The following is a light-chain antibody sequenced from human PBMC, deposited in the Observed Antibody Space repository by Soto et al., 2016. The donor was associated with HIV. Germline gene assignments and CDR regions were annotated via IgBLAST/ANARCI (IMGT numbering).Light chain of an antibody. CDR3: QQHDNLPLT. Sequence: DIQMTQSPSSLSASVGGRVTITCRASQGISNSLAWYQQKSGKAPKLLIYDVSNLERGVPSRFSGSGSGTDFTFTISSLQPEDIATYYCQQHDNLPLTFGGGTKVEIK. CDR2: DVS. V-gene: IGKV1-33*01. J-gene: IGKJ4*01. CDR1: QGISNS.